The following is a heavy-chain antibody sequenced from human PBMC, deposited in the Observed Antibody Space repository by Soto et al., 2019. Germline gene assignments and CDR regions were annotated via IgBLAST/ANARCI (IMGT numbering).Heavy chain of an antibody. D-gene: IGHD2-2*02. CDR1: GGSISSGGYS. CDR3: AREGGRYCSSTSCYTGFDY. CDR2: IYHSGST. V-gene: IGHV4-30-2*01. J-gene: IGHJ4*02. Sequence: QLQLQESGSGLVKPSQTLSLTCAVSGGSISSGGYSWSWIRQPPGKGLEWIGYIYHSGSTYYNPSLKSLVTISVDRSKNQFSLKLSSVTAADTAVYYCAREGGRYCSSTSCYTGFDYWGQGTLVTVSS.